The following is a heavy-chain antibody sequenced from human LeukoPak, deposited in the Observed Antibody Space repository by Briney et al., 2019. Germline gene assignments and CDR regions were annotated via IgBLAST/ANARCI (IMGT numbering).Heavy chain of an antibody. V-gene: IGHV3-53*01. CDR1: GLIVSANY. Sequence: GGSPRLSCAASGLIVSANYMTWVRQAPGKGLEWVSVIYRSGTTNYAESVQGRFTISRDESKNTLYLQLNSLRDDDTAIYYCATGGTYYLDYWGQGSLVTVSS. D-gene: IGHD1-1*01. J-gene: IGHJ4*02. CDR2: IYRSGTT. CDR3: ATGGTYYLDY.